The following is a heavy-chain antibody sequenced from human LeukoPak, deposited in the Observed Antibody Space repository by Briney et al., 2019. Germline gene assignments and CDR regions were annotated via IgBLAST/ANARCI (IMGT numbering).Heavy chain of an antibody. CDR2: ISGRSTYT. Sequence: GGSLRLSCAASGFTFSDYYMSWIRQAPGKGLEWVSCISGRSTYTSYADSVKGRFTISRDNAKNSLYLQMNSLRVEDTAVYYCASRIAAGYWGQGTLVTVSS. V-gene: IGHV3-11*03. J-gene: IGHJ4*02. D-gene: IGHD6-25*01. CDR1: GFTFSDYY. CDR3: ASRIAAGY.